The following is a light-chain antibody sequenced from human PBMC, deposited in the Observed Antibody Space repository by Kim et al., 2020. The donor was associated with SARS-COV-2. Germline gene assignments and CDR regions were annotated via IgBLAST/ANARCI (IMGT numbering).Light chain of an antibody. CDR2: DVD. J-gene: IGLJ2*01. CDR3: ATWDDRLNAVV. Sequence: QSVLTQPPSVSGTPGQSVSISCSGSTSNIGSNTVNWYHQLPGTAPKLLIFDVDQRPSGVPDRVSGSKSGTSAALAISGLQSVDEADYYCATWDDRLNAVVFGGGTQLTVL. CDR1: TSNIGSNT. V-gene: IGLV1-44*01.